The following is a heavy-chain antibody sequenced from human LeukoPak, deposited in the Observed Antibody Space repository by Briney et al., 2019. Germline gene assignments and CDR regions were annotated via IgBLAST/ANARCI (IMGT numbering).Heavy chain of an antibody. CDR3: ARDRGIAALDY. J-gene: IGHJ4*02. D-gene: IGHD6-13*01. CDR1: GFTVSSHY. Sequence: SGGSLRLSCAASGFTVSSHYMTWVRQAPGRGLEWVSVIYSGGSTYYADSVKGRFTISRDNSKNTLYLQMNSLRAEDTAVYYCARDRGIAALDYWGQGTLVTVSS. CDR2: IYSGGST. V-gene: IGHV3-66*01.